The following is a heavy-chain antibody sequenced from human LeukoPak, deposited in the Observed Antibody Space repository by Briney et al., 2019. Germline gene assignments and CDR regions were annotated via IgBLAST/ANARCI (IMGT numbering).Heavy chain of an antibody. Sequence: SETLSLNCAVYGGSFSGYYWRWIRQPPGKGLEWIGEINHSGSTNYNPSLKSRVTISVDTSKNQFSLKLSSVTAADTAVYYCASGPSYDAFDIWGQGTMVTVSS. CDR2: INHSGST. CDR1: GGSFSGYY. J-gene: IGHJ3*02. V-gene: IGHV4-34*01. CDR3: ASGPSYDAFDI.